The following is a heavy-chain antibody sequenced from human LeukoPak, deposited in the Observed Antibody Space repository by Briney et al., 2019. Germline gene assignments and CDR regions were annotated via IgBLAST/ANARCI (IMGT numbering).Heavy chain of an antibody. J-gene: IGHJ3*02. CDR1: GFTFSSYS. Sequence: GGSLRLSCAASGFTFSSYSMNWVRQAPGKGLEWVSSISSSSSYIYYADSVKGRFTISRDNAKNSLYLQMNSLRAEDTAVYYCARGVNLAVRAFDIWGQGTMVTVSS. D-gene: IGHD3-10*01. CDR3: ARGVNLAVRAFDI. CDR2: ISSSSSYI. V-gene: IGHV3-21*01.